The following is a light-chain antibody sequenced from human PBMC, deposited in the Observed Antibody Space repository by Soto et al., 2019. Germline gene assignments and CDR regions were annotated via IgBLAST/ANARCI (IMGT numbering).Light chain of an antibody. CDR1: SSNIGAGYD. Sequence: QSVLTQPPSVSGAPGQRVTISCTGSSSNIGAGYDVHWYQQLPGTAPKLLIYGNSNRPSGVPDRFSGSKSGTSASLAIIGVQAEDEADYYCQSYDGSLGVVFGGGTKLTVL. J-gene: IGLJ2*01. V-gene: IGLV1-40*01. CDR2: GNS. CDR3: QSYDGSLGVV.